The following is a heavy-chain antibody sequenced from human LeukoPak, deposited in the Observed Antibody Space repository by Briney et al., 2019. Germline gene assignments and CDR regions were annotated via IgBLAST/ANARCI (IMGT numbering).Heavy chain of an antibody. J-gene: IGHJ4*02. CDR1: GGSFSGYY. V-gene: IGHV4-34*01. CDR2: INHSGST. D-gene: IGHD3-3*01. CDR3: ARGFITIFGVDPFDY. Sequence: SETLSLTCAVYGGSFSGYYWSWIGQPPGKGLEWIGEINHSGSTNYNPSLKSRVTISVDTSKNQFSLKLSSVTAADTAVYYCARGFITIFGVDPFDYWGQGTLVTVSS.